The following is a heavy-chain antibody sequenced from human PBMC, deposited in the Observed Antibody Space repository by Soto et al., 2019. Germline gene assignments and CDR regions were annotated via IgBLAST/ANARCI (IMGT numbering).Heavy chain of an antibody. V-gene: IGHV4-30-4*01. Sequence: QVQLQESGPGLVKPSQTLSLTCTVSGGSISSGDYYWSWIRQPPGKGLEWIGYIYYSGSTYYNPSLNXLXTXSXXAATNQCSLKLSSGTAADTAVYYCARAQGSGFLVSWGQGTLVTGSS. D-gene: IGHD3-10*01. CDR1: GGSISSGDYY. J-gene: IGHJ4*02. CDR3: ARAQGSGFLVS. CDR2: IYYSGST.